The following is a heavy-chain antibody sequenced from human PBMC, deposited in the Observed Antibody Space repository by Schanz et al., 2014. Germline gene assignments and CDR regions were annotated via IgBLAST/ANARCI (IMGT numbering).Heavy chain of an antibody. J-gene: IGHJ4*02. V-gene: IGHV3-23*01. CDR2: FNDGGVNK. Sequence: EVQLLESGGGLVEPGGSLRLSCATSGFSLDIFAVSWVRQAPGKGLEWVSSFNDGGVNKYYADSVKGRFTISRDNSKNTLYLQMNSLRAEDTAVYHCVSSGSYSSYAFWGQGTLVTVSS. CDR3: VSSGSYSSYAF. D-gene: IGHD3-10*01. CDR1: GFSLDIFA.